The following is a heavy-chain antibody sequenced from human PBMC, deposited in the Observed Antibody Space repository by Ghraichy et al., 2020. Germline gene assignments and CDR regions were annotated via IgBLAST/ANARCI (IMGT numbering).Heavy chain of an antibody. D-gene: IGHD6-19*01. Sequence: GGSLRLSCAASGFTFSNSSMNWVRQAPGKGLEWVSCISVSSSYTYYADSVKGRFTISRDNAKNSLYLQMNSLRAEDTAVYYCASSVKGWLALDYWGQGTLGTVAS. J-gene: IGHJ4*02. V-gene: IGHV3-21*06. CDR3: ASSVKGWLALDY. CDR1: GFTFSNSS. CDR2: ISVSSSYT.